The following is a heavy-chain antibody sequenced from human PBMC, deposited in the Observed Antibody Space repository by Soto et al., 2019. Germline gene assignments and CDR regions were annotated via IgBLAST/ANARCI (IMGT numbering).Heavy chain of an antibody. J-gene: IGHJ4*02. CDR2: MHASGGT. CDR1: GAPISSNDYF. CDR3: AAIVVGATRHSDVDH. D-gene: IGHD2-15*01. V-gene: IGHV4-39*01. Sequence: KPSETLSLTCSVSGAPISSNDYFWAWIRQPPGRGLEFIASMHASGGTYHASPLKSRATMSLDTSKDQFSLKLQSVTAADTGTYYCAAIVVGATRHSDVDHWGQGTLVTVSS.